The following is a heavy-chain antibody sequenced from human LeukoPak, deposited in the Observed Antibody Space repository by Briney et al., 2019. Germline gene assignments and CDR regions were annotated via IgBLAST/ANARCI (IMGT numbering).Heavy chain of an antibody. J-gene: IGHJ4*02. CDR1: GYTFTSYT. V-gene: IGHV7-4-1*02. CDR2: INTNTGNP. CDR3: AREGSCSGGNCYSDLYYFDY. Sequence: GASVKVSCKASGYTFTSYTMSWVRQAPGQGLEWMGWINTNTGNPTYAQGFTGRFVFSLDTSVSTAYLQISSLKAEDTAVYYCAREGSCSGGNCYSDLYYFDYWGQGTLVTVSS. D-gene: IGHD2-15*01.